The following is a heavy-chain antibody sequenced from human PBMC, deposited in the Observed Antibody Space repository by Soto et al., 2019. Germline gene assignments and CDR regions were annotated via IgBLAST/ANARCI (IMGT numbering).Heavy chain of an antibody. V-gene: IGHV3-48*03. J-gene: IGHJ6*02. CDR3: ARDRDYGGMDV. Sequence: GSLRLSCAASGFTFSSYEMNWVRQAPGKGLEWVSYISSSGSTIYYADSVKGRFTISRDNAKNTLYLQMNSLRAEDTAVYYCARDRDYGGMDVWGQGTTVTVSS. D-gene: IGHD2-21*01. CDR2: ISSSGSTI. CDR1: GFTFSSYE.